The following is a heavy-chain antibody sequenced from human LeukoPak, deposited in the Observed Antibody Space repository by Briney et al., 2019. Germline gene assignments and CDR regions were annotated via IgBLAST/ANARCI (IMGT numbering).Heavy chain of an antibody. CDR2: MSPNSGNT. CDR3: ARGSYYGSGSYDY. CDR1: GYTFTRYD. V-gene: IGHV1-8*03. J-gene: IGHJ4*02. Sequence: ASVKVSCKASGYTFTRYDINWGRQATGQGLECMGWMSPNSGNTGYAQKFQGRVTINRNTSISTVYMELSSLRSEDTAVYYCARGSYYGSGSYDYWGQGTLVTVSS. D-gene: IGHD3-10*01.